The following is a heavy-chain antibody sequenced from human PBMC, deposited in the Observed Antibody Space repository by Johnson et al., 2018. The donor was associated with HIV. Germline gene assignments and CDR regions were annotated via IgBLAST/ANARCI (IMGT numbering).Heavy chain of an antibody. CDR2: IYRAGST. CDR3: ARISQHHNSDAFDI. D-gene: IGHD1-1*01. CDR1: GFTFSNHY. V-gene: IGHV3-66*01. Sequence: VQLVESGGGLVQPGGSLRLSCPASGFTFSNHYMSWVRQAPGKGLEWVSVIYRAGSTYYADSVKDRFTISRDISKNTLYLQMNSLRAEDTAVYYCARISQHHNSDAFDIWGQGTMVTVSS. J-gene: IGHJ3*02.